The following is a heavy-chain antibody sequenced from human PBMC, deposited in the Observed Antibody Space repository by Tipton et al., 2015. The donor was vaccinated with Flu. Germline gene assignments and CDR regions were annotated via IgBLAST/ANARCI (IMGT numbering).Heavy chain of an antibody. J-gene: IGHJ4*02. CDR3: ARGVWNAGASYHFDS. CDR2: IYTSGNT. CDR1: GGSMTQDY. Sequence: TLSLTCTVSGGSMTQDYWSWFRQPAGMGLEWVGRIYTSGNTNYNPSLKSRITVSLDTSKNQFSLRLSSVTAADTAVYYCARGVWNAGASYHFDSWGQGAQVTVSS. V-gene: IGHV4-4*07. D-gene: IGHD1-1*01.